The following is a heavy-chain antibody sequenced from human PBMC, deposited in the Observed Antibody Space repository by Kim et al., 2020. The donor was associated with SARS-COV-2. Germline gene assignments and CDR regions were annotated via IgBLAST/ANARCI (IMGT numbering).Heavy chain of an antibody. Sequence: SETLSLTCTVSGGSISSSGHSWSWIRLAPGKGLEWIGYIYYSGSAHYNPSLESRVTMSVDRSKNQFSLRLSSVTAADTAVYYCAKAKNYYDSSAYRNGLDVWGQGTTVIVSS. J-gene: IGHJ6*02. CDR1: GGSISSSGHS. CDR2: IYYSGSA. D-gene: IGHD3-22*01. V-gene: IGHV4-30-2*01. CDR3: AKAKNYYDSSAYRNGLDV.